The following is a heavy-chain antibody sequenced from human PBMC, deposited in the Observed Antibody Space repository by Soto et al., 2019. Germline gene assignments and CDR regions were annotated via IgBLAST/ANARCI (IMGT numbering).Heavy chain of an antibody. Sequence: KTSETLALACTVSGGAIYSGRDYWACIRQIPWNRLEWLAYISQNGRTYYNTSLKSRAVISMDTSKNQFSLNRTSITAADTGMFYCAKYRNDFWSGPPRTLMDVWGQGTQVTVSS. J-gene: IGHJ6*02. CDR1: GGAIYSGRDY. CDR2: ISQNGRT. D-gene: IGHD3-3*01. CDR3: AKYRNDFWSGPPRTLMDV. V-gene: IGHV4-31*03.